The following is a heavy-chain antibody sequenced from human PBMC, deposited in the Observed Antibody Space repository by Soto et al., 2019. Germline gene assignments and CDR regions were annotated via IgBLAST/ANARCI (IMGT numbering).Heavy chain of an antibody. CDR2: IIPILGIA. CDR1: GGTFSSYT. V-gene: IGHV1-69*02. D-gene: IGHD3-22*01. J-gene: IGHJ3*02. CDR3: AGGDYYDSSGDDAFDI. Sequence: SVKVSCKASGGTFSSYTISWVRQAPGQGLEWMGRIIPILGIANYAQKFQGRVTITADKSTSTAYMELSSLRSEDTAVYYCAGGDYYDSSGDDAFDIWGQGTMVTVS.